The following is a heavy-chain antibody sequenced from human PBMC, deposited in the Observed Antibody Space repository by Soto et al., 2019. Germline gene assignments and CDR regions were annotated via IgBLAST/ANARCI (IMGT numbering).Heavy chain of an antibody. CDR2: IFSNDEK. CDR1: WFSLSNARMG. V-gene: IGHV2-26*01. J-gene: IGHJ5*02. D-gene: IGHD2-2*02. Sequence: QVTLKESGPVLVKPTETLTLTCTVSWFSLSNARMGVSWIRQPPGKALEWLAHIFSNDEKSYSTSLKSRLTISKDTPKSQVVLTMTNMDPVDTATYYCARTTAPSIPNWFDPWGQGTLVTVSS. CDR3: ARTTAPSIPNWFDP.